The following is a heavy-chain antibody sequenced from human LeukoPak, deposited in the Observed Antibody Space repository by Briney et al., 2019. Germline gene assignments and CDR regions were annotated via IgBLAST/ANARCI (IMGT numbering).Heavy chain of an antibody. D-gene: IGHD3-22*01. CDR1: GASISSGGYS. Sequence: SETLSLTCTVSGASISSGGYSWSWIRQPPGKGLEWIGYIYYSGSTYYNPSLKSRVTISVDTSKNQFSLKLSSVTAADTAVYYCARVRYYDSSGYYYDGEVDPWGQGTLVTVSS. V-gene: IGHV4-30-4*07. CDR3: ARVRYYDSSGYYYDGEVDP. J-gene: IGHJ5*02. CDR2: IYYSGST.